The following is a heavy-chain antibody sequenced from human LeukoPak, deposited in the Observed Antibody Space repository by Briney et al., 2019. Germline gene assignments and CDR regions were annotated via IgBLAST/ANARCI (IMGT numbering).Heavy chain of an antibody. CDR1: GFTFKNYV. CDR3: ARGIDGYNPAYFDY. CDR2: ISYDGSNK. D-gene: IGHD5-24*01. Sequence: GGSLRLSCVASGFTFKNYVMHWVRQALGKGLEWVAVISYDGSNKYYADSVKGRFTISRDNSKNTLYLQMNSLRAEDTAVYYCARGIDGYNPAYFDYWGQGTLVTVSS. J-gene: IGHJ4*02. V-gene: IGHV3-30-3*01.